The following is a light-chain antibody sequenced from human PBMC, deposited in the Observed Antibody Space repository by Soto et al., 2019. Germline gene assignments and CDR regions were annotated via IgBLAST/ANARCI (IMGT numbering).Light chain of an antibody. V-gene: IGLV2-8*01. CDR3: TSYAGSNIWV. CDR2: EVS. Sequence: QSALTQPASVSGSPGQSVTISCTGTSSDVGGYKYVSWYQQYPGKAPKLMIYEVSKRPSGVPDRFSGSKSGKTASLTVSGLQPEDEADYYCTSYAGSNIWVFGGGTQLTVL. J-gene: IGLJ3*02. CDR1: SSDVGGYKY.